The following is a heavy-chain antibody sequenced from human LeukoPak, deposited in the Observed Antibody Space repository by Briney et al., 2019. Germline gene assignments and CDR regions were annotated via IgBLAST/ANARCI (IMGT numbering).Heavy chain of an antibody. Sequence: GGSLRLSCAASGFTFSSYWMSWVRQAPGKGLEWVANIKQDGSEKNYVDSVEGRFTISRDNAKDSLYLQMNSLRADDTAVYHCATGASALWHPYYFDYWGQGTLVTVSS. CDR1: GFTFSSYW. V-gene: IGHV3-7*01. CDR3: ATGASALWHPYYFDY. D-gene: IGHD2/OR15-2a*01. J-gene: IGHJ4*02. CDR2: IKQDGSEK.